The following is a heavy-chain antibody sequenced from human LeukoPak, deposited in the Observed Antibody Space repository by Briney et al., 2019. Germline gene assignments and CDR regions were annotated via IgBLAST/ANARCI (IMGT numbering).Heavy chain of an antibody. CDR1: GGSISSNTYY. Sequence: SETLSLTCTVSGGSISSNTYYWGWVRQPPGKGMEWIGTINYSGSTYYNPSLKSRVTISVDTSKNQFSLKLSSVTAADTAVYYCARVLAAAGTDYYYYYMDVWGKGTTVTISS. CDR2: INYSGST. D-gene: IGHD6-13*01. J-gene: IGHJ6*03. CDR3: ARVLAAAGTDYYYYYMDV. V-gene: IGHV4-39*07.